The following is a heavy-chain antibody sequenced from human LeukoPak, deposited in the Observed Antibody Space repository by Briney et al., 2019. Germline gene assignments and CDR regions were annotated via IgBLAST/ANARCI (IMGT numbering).Heavy chain of an antibody. V-gene: IGHV3-30*03. CDR3: ARDLLNQLGYFDY. CDR1: GFTFSSYG. Sequence: GGSLRLSCAASGFTFSSYGMHWVRQAPGKGLEWVAVISYDGSNKYYADSVKGRFAISRDNAKNSLYLQMNSLRAEDTAVYYCARDLLNQLGYFDYWGQGTLVTVSS. J-gene: IGHJ4*02. CDR2: ISYDGSNK. D-gene: IGHD6-13*01.